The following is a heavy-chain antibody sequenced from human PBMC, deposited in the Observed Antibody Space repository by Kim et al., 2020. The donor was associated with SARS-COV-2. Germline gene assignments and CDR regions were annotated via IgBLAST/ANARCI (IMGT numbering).Heavy chain of an antibody. V-gene: IGHV3-48*04. CDR2: RSTI. Sequence: RSTIFYADSVKGRFTNSRDNAKNSLYLQMNSLRAEDTAVYYCARTFKFFDYWGQGTLVTVSS. CDR3: ARTFKFFDY. J-gene: IGHJ4*02.